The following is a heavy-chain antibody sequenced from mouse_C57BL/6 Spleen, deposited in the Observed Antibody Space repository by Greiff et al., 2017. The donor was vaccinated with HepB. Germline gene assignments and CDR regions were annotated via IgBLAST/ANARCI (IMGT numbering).Heavy chain of an antibody. D-gene: IGHD1-1*01. V-gene: IGHV1-72*01. Sequence: QVQLQQPGAELVKPGASVKLSCKASGYTFTSYWMHWVKQRPGRGLEWIGRIDPNSGGTKYNEKFKSKATLTVDKPSSTAYMQLSSLTSEDSAVYYCAGYYYGSSYDWYFDVWGTGTTVTVSS. CDR1: GYTFTSYW. CDR2: IDPNSGGT. J-gene: IGHJ1*03. CDR3: AGYYYGSSYDWYFDV.